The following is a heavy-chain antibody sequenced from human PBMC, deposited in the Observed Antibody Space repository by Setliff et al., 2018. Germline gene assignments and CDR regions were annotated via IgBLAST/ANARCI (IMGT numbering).Heavy chain of an antibody. CDR2: IFYSGRT. Sequence: PSETLSLTCTVSGASITNINYYWGLIRQPPGKGLEWIRSIFYSGRTFYNPSLKSRVTISVDTSKNQFSLTLSSVTAADTAVYYCARLPNYVWGSPVDYWGRGTLVTVSS. D-gene: IGHD3-16*01. J-gene: IGHJ4*02. V-gene: IGHV4-39*01. CDR3: ARLPNYVWGSPVDY. CDR1: GASITNINYY.